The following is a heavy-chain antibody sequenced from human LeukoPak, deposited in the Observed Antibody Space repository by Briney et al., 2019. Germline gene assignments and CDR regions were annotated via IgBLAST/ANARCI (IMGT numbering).Heavy chain of an antibody. CDR2: IIPIFGAA. J-gene: IGHJ4*02. V-gene: IGHV1-69*05. D-gene: IGHD2-8*01. CDR1: GDTFSSYA. Sequence: SVKVSCKASGDTFSSYALRWVRQAPGQGLEWMGGIIPIFGAANYAQKFQDRVTITTDESTNTAYMELSSLRSEDTAVYYCARDRSTNGEFDYWGQGTLVTVSS. CDR3: ARDRSTNGEFDY.